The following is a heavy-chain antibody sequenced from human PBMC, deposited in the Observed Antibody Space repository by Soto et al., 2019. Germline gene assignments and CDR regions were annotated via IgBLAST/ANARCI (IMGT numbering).Heavy chain of an antibody. CDR1: GFSLSTSGVG. J-gene: IGHJ6*03. Sequence: QITLKESGPPLVKPTQPLTLTCTFSGFSLSTSGVGVGWIRQPPGKALEWLALIYWDDDKRYSPSLKSRLTITKDTSKNQVVLTMTNMDPVDTATYYCAVGYCTNGVCYSSGYMDVWGKGTTVTVSS. CDR2: IYWDDDK. CDR3: AVGYCTNGVCYSSGYMDV. D-gene: IGHD2-8*01. V-gene: IGHV2-5*02.